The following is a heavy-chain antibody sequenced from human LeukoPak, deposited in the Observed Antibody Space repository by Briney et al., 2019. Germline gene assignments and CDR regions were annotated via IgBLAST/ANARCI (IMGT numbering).Heavy chain of an antibody. CDR1: GFSLSTSGVG. CDR3: ARYEEGSGTIDY. Sequence: SGPTLVKPTQTLTLTCTFSGFSLSTSGVGVAWIHQPPGKALEWLALIYWNGDKRYSPSLKSRLTITKDTSNRQVALTMTNMDPVDTATYFCARYEEGSGTIDYWGQGVLVTVSS. CDR2: IYWNGDK. D-gene: IGHD3-10*01. V-gene: IGHV2-5*01. J-gene: IGHJ4*02.